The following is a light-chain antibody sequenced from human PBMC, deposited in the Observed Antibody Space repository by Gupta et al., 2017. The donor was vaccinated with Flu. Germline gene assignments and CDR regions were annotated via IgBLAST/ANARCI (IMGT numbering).Light chain of an antibody. CDR2: DDD. CDR1: SSNIGNNA. Sequence: QSVLTQPPSVSEAPRQRVTIPWSGSSSNIGNNAVNWYQQLPGRAPKLLIYDDDLLPSVVSDRFSGSKSGTSASLAISGLQSEDEADYYCAAWDDSLNGWVFGGGTKLTVL. CDR3: AAWDDSLNGWV. J-gene: IGLJ3*02. V-gene: IGLV1-36*01.